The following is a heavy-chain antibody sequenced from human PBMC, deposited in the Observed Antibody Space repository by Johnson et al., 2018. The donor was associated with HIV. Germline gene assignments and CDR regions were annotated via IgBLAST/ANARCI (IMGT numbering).Heavy chain of an antibody. Sequence: VQLVESGGGVVRPGGSLRLACAASGFTFDDYGMNWVLQAPGTGLAWFSGINWNGGSTGYADSVKGRSTISRDNAKNSLYLQMSSLRAEDTAVYYCARAYTYDAFDIWGQGTVVTVSS. CDR2: INWNGGST. J-gene: IGHJ3*02. D-gene: IGHD5-18*01. CDR3: ARAYTYDAFDI. CDR1: GFTFDDYG. V-gene: IGHV3-20*04.